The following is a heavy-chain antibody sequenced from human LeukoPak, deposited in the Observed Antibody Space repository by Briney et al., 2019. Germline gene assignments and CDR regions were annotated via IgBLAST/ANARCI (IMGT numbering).Heavy chain of an antibody. CDR1: GFTFSSYG. D-gene: IGHD1-26*01. V-gene: IGHV3-23*01. Sequence: GGSLRLSCAASGFTFSSYGMSWVRQAPGKGLQWVSAISGDGKDRDYPDSVKGRFTISRDNSKNTLYLQMDSLRAEDTAVYYCAKASPRVGATGAFDIWGQGTMVTVSS. J-gene: IGHJ3*02. CDR2: ISGDGKDR. CDR3: AKASPRVGATGAFDI.